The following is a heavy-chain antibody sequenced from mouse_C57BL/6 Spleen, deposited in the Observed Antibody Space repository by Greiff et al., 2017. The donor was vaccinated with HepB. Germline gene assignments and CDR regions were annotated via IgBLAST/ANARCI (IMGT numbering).Heavy chain of an antibody. CDR1: GFNIKDYY. CDR2: IDPNSGGT. V-gene: IGHV1-72*01. CDR3: ARTGTWYFDV. Sequence: QVQLQQSGAELVKPGASVKLSCTASGFNIKDYYMHWVKQRTEQGLEWIGRIDPNSGGTKYNEKFKSKATLTVDKPSSTAYMQLSSLTSEDSAVYYCARTGTWYFDVWGTGTTVTVSS. D-gene: IGHD4-1*01. J-gene: IGHJ1*03.